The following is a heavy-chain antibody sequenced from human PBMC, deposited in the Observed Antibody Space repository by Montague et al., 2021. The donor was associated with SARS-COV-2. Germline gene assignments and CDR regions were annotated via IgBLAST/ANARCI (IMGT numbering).Heavy chain of an antibody. CDR1: RDSISSHNYF. CDR3: AKDGEALAWGTFDI. J-gene: IGHJ3*02. Sequence: SETLSLTCTVPRDSISSHNYFWAWIRQPPGKGLEWIGSVDYSGLIFYNPSLESRVTISVDTSKKQFSLKVNSVTAADTAVYYCAKDGEALAWGTFDIWGQGTMVTVSS. D-gene: IGHD3-10*01. CDR2: VDYSGLI. V-gene: IGHV4-39*07.